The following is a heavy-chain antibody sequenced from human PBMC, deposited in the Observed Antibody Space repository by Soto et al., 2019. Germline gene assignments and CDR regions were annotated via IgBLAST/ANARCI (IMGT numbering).Heavy chain of an antibody. Sequence: EVQLVESGGGLVQPGGSLRLSCAASGASGFTFSDHHMDWVRQAPGKGLGWVGRARNKVNSYTTAHAASVKGRFTISRDDSTKSLYLQMNGLKTEDTAMYFCARLMGTSFDLWGQGTLVTVSS. CDR1: GFTFSDHH. V-gene: IGHV3-72*01. D-gene: IGHD2-8*01. CDR2: ARNKVNSYTT. J-gene: IGHJ4*02. CDR3: ARLMGTSFDL.